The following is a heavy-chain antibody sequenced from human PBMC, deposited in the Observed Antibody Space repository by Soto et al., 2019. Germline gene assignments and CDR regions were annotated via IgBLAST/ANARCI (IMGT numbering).Heavy chain of an antibody. Sequence: GGSLRLSCAASGFTFSSYSMNWVRQTPGKGLEWVSYISSSSSTIYYADSVKGRFTISRDNAKNSLYLQMNSLRDEDTAVYYCARGGMVTASYYYYYGMDVWGQGTTVTVSS. J-gene: IGHJ6*02. V-gene: IGHV3-48*02. D-gene: IGHD2-21*02. CDR2: ISSSSSTI. CDR3: ARGGMVTASYYYYYGMDV. CDR1: GFTFSSYS.